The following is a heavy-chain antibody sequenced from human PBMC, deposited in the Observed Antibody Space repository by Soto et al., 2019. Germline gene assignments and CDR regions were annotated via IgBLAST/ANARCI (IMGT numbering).Heavy chain of an antibody. V-gene: IGHV1-18*01. CDR2: LSAYNGNT. CDR3: ARDLIVGATPPYYFDY. D-gene: IGHD1-26*01. J-gene: IGHJ4*02. Sequence: QVQLVQSGAEVKKPGASVKVSCKASGYTFTSYGISWVRQAPGQGLEWMGWLSAYNGNTNYAQKLQGRVTMTTDTSTSTADMELRSLRADDTAVYYLARDLIVGATPPYYFDYWGQGTLVTVSS. CDR1: GYTFTSYG.